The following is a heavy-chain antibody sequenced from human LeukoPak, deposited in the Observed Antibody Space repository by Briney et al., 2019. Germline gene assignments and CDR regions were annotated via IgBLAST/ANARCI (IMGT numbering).Heavy chain of an antibody. CDR1: GGSISSNNW. CDR3: ARHGGQQLVRGGLFFAY. V-gene: IGHV4/OR15-8*01. D-gene: IGHD6-13*01. J-gene: IGHJ4*02. Sequence: PSETLSLTRAVSGGSISSNNWWSWARQSPEKGLDWIAEIYHSGSYNRNPSLKSRVTILVDKSKNQFSLNLTSVTAADTAVYYCARHGGQQLVRGGLFFAYWGQGTLVTVSS. CDR2: IYHSGSY.